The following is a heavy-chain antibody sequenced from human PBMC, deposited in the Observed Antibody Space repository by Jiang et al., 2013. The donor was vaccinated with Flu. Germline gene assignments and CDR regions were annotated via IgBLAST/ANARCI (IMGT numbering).Heavy chain of an antibody. CDR3: ARDLLNKVRPLRFFRSGFEFDP. Sequence: SGAEVKKPGSSVKVSCKASGGTFSSYAISWVRQAPGQGLEWMGRIIPILGIANYAQKFQGRVTITADKSTSTAYMELSSLRSEDTAVYYCARDLLNKVRPLRFFRSGFEFDPWGQGTPGHRLL. J-gene: IGHJ5*02. CDR2: IIPILGIA. D-gene: IGHD3-3*01. CDR1: GGTFSSYA. V-gene: IGHV1-69*04.